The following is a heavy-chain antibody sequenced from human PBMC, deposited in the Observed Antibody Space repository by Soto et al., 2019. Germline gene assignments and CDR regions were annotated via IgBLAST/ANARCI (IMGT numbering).Heavy chain of an antibody. CDR3: AGQGVTAMAPSANGMDV. CDR1: GYTFMNYW. CDR2: IYPGDSDT. V-gene: IGHV5-51*01. D-gene: IGHD5-18*01. Sequence: PGESLKISCKGSGYTFMNYWIAWLRQMPGKGLEWMGIIYPGDSDTTYSPSFQGQVAISADKSISTAYLQWSSLKASDTAMYYCAGQGVTAMAPSANGMDVWGQGTTVTVSS. J-gene: IGHJ6*02.